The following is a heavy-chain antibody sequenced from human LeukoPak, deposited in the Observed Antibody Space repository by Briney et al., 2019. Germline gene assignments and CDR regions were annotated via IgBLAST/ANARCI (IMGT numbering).Heavy chain of an antibody. CDR3: ARGFLDYDTTDYAFSYY. J-gene: IGHJ4*02. D-gene: IGHD3-22*01. CDR1: GYTFPNYD. Sequence: ASVKDSCKASGYTFPNYDITWVRQASGEGLEWMGWMNPNNGNTGYAQRFQGRVTLTRDTSISTAYMELSSLRSEDTAVYYCARGFLDYDTTDYAFSYYWGQGTLVTVSS. V-gene: IGHV1-8*01. CDR2: MNPNNGNT.